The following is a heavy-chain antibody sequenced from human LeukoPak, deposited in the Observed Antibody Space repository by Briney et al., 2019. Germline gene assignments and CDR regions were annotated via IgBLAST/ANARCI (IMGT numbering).Heavy chain of an antibody. CDR1: GGSISSYY. Sequence: PSETLSLTCTVSGGSISSYYWSWIRQPPGKGLEWIGYIYYSGSTNYNPSLKSRVTISVDTSKNQFSLKLSSVTAADTAVYYCARHSYDYVWGTYRSLATGNFDCWGQGTLVTVSS. CDR3: ARHSYDYVWGTYRSLATGNFDC. D-gene: IGHD3-16*02. J-gene: IGHJ4*02. V-gene: IGHV4-59*08. CDR2: IYYSGST.